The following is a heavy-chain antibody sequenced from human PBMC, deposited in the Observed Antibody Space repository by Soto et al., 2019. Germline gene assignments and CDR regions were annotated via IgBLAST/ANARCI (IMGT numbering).Heavy chain of an antibody. Sequence: SETLSLTCTVSGGSISSSSYYWGWIRQPPGKGLEWIGSIYYSGSTYYNPSLKSRVTISVDTAKNQFSLKLSSVTAAAPVVYSCARLGNENYYYYGMDVWGQGTTVTVSS. CDR1: GGSISSSSYY. V-gene: IGHV4-39*01. CDR2: IYYSGST. CDR3: ARLGNENYYYYGMDV. J-gene: IGHJ6*02.